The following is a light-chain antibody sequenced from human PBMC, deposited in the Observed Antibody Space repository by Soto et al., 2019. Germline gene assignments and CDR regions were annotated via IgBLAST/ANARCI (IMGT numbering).Light chain of an antibody. CDR3: QQYALSPWT. CDR1: HNVGTYY. J-gene: IGKJ1*01. CDR2: GSS. Sequence: EIVLTQSPCTLSFSPWERSTLSFKASHNVGTYYLAWHQQKPGQAPRLLIYGSSVRATGVPDRFSGSGSGTDFTLTIGGLEPEDFAVYYCQQYALSPWTFGQGTKVDIK. V-gene: IGKV3-20*01.